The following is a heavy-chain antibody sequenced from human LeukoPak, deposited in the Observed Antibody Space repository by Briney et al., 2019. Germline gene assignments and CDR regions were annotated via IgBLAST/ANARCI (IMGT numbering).Heavy chain of an antibody. CDR1: GFTFSSYA. V-gene: IGHV3-30*14. D-gene: IGHD3-22*01. CDR2: ISYDGSNK. CDR3: ARGSVVVTTSPDPFDY. Sequence: GGSLRLSCAASGFTFSSYAMHWVRQAPGKGLEWVAVISYDGSNKYYADSVKGRFTISRDNSKNTLYLQMGSLRAEDMAVYYCARGSVVVTTSPDPFDYWGQGTLVTVSS. J-gene: IGHJ4*02.